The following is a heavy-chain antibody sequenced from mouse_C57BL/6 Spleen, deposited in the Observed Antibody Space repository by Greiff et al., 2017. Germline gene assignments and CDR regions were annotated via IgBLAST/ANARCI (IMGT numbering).Heavy chain of an antibody. V-gene: IGHV5-6*01. CDR2: ISSGGSYT. D-gene: IGHD2-4*01. Sequence: DVHLVESGGDLVKPGGSLKLSCAASGFTFSSYGMSWVRQTPDKRLEWVATISSGGSYTYYPDSVKGRFTISRDNAKNTLYLQMSSLKSEDTAMYYCARHDDYDDRTWFAYWGQGTLVTVSA. J-gene: IGHJ3*01. CDR1: GFTFSSYG. CDR3: ARHDDYDDRTWFAY.